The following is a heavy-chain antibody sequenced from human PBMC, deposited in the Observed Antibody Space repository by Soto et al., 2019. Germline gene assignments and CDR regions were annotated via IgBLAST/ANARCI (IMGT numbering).Heavy chain of an antibody. CDR3: AGAVWGLPLDY. J-gene: IGHJ4*02. V-gene: IGHV4-34*01. CDR2: INHSGST. CDR1: GESFSGYF. D-gene: IGHD1-26*01. Sequence: QVQLQQWGAGLLQPSETLSLTCAVYGESFSGYFWSWIRQPPGKGLEWIGDINHSGSTHYSPALKGRVTISVDTAKNLYSLLLSPVTAADTAVYYCAGAVWGLPLDYWGQGTLVTVSS.